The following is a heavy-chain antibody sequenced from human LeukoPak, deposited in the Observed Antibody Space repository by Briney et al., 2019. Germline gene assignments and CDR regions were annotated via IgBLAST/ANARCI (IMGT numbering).Heavy chain of an antibody. V-gene: IGHV4-38-2*02. CDR2: INHSGST. J-gene: IGHJ4*02. CDR1: GYSISSGYY. Sequence: PSETLSLTCTVSGYSISSGYYWSWIRQPPGKGLEWIGEINHSGSTNYNPSLKSRVTISVDTSKNQFSLKLSSVTAADTAVYYCARGQGSSSFFKRKHYLVWGQGTLVTVSS. D-gene: IGHD6-13*01. CDR3: ARGQGSSSFFKRKHYLV.